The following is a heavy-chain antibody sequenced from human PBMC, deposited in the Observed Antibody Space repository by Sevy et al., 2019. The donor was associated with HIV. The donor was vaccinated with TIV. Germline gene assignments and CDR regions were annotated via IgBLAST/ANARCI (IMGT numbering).Heavy chain of an antibody. J-gene: IGHJ4*02. CDR3: ARADDQWERLHLGY. CDR2: ISYDGTNK. Sequence: GGSLRLSCAASGFTFSNYAMHWVRQAPGKGLEWVAVISYDGTNKYYADSVKGRFTISRDNSKNTLYLQMNSLRTEDTAVYYCARADDQWERLHLGYWGQGTLVTVST. V-gene: IGHV3-30-3*01. CDR1: GFTFSNYA. D-gene: IGHD1-26*01.